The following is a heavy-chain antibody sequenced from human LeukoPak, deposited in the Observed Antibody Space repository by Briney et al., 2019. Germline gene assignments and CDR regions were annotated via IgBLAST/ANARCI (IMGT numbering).Heavy chain of an antibody. D-gene: IGHD1-26*01. Sequence: SETLSLTCTVSGYSISSGYYWAWIRQPPGKGLEWIARIYHSGSTYHNPSLKSRGTISVDTTKKQFSLKLSSVTAADTAVYYCASGISGSYYGRPFGYWGQGTLVTVSS. V-gene: IGHV4-38-2*02. CDR3: ASGISGSYYGRPFGY. CDR1: GYSISSGYY. J-gene: IGHJ4*02. CDR2: IYHSGST.